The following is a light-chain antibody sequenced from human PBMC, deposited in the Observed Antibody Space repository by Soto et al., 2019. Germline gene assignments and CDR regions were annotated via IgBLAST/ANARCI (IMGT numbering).Light chain of an antibody. CDR2: EVS. Sequence: QSALTQPPSASGSPGQSVTISWTGTSSDVGGSNYVSWYQQHPGKAPKLMIYEVSKRPSGVPDRFSGSKSGNTASMTVSGLQAEDEADYYCSSYAGSNSYVFGTGTKLTAL. CDR3: SSYAGSNSYV. V-gene: IGLV2-8*01. J-gene: IGLJ1*01. CDR1: SSDVGGSNY.